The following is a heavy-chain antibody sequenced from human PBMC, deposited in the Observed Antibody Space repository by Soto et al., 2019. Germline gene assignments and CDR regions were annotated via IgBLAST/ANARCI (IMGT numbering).Heavy chain of an antibody. Sequence: ASVKVSCKASGYTFTSYGISWVLQAPGQGLEWMGWISAYNGNTNYAQKLQGRVTMTTDTSTSTAYMELRSLRSDDTAVYYCARDTRYPSPYSSGWCFDYWGQGTLVTVSS. CDR3: ARDTRYPSPYSSGWCFDY. CDR2: ISAYNGNT. D-gene: IGHD6-19*01. J-gene: IGHJ4*02. CDR1: GYTFTSYG. V-gene: IGHV1-18*01.